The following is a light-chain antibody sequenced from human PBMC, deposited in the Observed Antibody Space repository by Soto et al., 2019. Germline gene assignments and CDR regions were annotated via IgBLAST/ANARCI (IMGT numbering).Light chain of an antibody. CDR2: GAS. J-gene: IGKJ5*01. CDR3: QQYNIWSSIT. V-gene: IGKV3-15*01. CDR1: QSISTK. Sequence: EIVMTQSPATLSVSPGERATLSCRASQSISTKVGWYQQRPGQAPRLLIYGASTRAAGVPPRFSGSGSGTEFTLTISSLQSEDFEVYYCQQYNIWSSITFGQGTRLEIK.